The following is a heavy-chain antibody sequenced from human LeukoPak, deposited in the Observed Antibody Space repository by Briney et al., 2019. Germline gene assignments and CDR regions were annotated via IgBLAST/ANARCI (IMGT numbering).Heavy chain of an antibody. Sequence: SETLSLTCTVSGDSISSGGSCWSWIRQLPGKGPEWIGYIYYSGSTYYNPSLNSRVTISVDTSKKQFSLKLTSVTAADTAVYYCARGEVSTVSPSVWGQGTLVTVSS. D-gene: IGHD5/OR15-5a*01. J-gene: IGHJ4*02. V-gene: IGHV4-31*03. CDR3: ARGEVSTVSPSV. CDR1: GDSISSGGSC. CDR2: IYYSGST.